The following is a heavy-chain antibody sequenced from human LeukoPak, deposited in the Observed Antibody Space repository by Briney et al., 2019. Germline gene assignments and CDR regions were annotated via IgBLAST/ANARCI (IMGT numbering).Heavy chain of an antibody. CDR3: TRDWDSYGHLY. Sequence: PGGSLRLSCTASGFTFGDYAMSWVRQAPGKGLEWVGFIRSKAYGGTTEYAASVKGRFTISRDDSKSIAYLQMNSLKTEDTAVYYCTRDWDSYGHLYWGQGTLVTVSS. CDR1: GFTFGDYA. V-gene: IGHV3-49*04. CDR2: IRSKAYGGTT. J-gene: IGHJ4*02. D-gene: IGHD5-18*01.